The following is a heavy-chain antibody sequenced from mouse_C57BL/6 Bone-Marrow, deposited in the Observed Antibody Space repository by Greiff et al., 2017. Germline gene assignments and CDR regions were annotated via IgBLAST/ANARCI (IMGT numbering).Heavy chain of an antibody. CDR2: ILPGSGST. V-gene: IGHV1-9*01. Sequence: VKLVESGAELMKPGASVKLSCKATGYTFTGYWIEWVKQRPGHGLEWIGEILPGSGSTNYNEKFKGKATFTADTSSNTAYMQLSSLTTEDSAIYYCARYSYYAVEDYYAMDYWGQGTSVTVSS. CDR1: GYTFTGYW. J-gene: IGHJ4*01. D-gene: IGHD1-1*01. CDR3: ARYSYYAVEDYYAMDY.